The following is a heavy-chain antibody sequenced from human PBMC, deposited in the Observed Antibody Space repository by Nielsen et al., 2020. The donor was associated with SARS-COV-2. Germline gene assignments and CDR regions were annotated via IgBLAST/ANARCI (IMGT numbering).Heavy chain of an antibody. CDR3: ARDDGSYYPVYYFDY. V-gene: IGHV3-48*02. Sequence: GESLKISCAAPGFTFSSYAMHWVRQAPGKGLEWVSYISSSSSTIYYADSVKGRFTISRDNAKNSLYLQMNSLRDEDTAVYYCARDDGSYYPVYYFDYWGQGTLVTVSS. CDR2: ISSSSSTI. D-gene: IGHD1-26*01. J-gene: IGHJ4*02. CDR1: GFTFSSYA.